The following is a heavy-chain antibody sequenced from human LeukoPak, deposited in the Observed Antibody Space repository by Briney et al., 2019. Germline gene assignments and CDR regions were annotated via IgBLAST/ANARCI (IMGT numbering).Heavy chain of an antibody. CDR2: ISYDGSNK. D-gene: IGHD3-3*02. CDR1: GFTFSSYG. J-gene: IGHJ4*02. Sequence: GGSLRLSCAASGFTFSSYGMHWVRQAPGKGLEWVAVISYDGSNKYYADSAKGRFTISRDNSKNTLYLQMNSLRAEDTAVYYCAKDRLISAFTPIDYWGQGTLVTVSS. V-gene: IGHV3-30*18. CDR3: AKDRLISAFTPIDY.